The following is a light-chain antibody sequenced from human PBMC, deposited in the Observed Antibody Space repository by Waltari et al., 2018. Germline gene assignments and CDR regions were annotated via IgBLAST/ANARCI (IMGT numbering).Light chain of an antibody. V-gene: IGKV3-20*01. CDR3: QHYLRLPVT. Sequence: EIVLTQSPGTLSSSPGEGATLSCRASQNVNGALAWYQQKPGQAPRLLIYHASNRATGIPDRFSGSGSGTNFSLTISRLEPEDFAVYYCQHYLRLPVTFGQGTKVES. CDR2: HAS. CDR1: QNVNGA. J-gene: IGKJ1*01.